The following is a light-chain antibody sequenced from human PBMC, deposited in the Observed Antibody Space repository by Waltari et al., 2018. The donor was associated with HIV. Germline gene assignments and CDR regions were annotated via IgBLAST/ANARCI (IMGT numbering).Light chain of an antibody. CDR1: QSVSSY. J-gene: IGKJ2*01. V-gene: IGKV3-11*01. CDR3: QQRSNWPHT. Sequence: EIVLTQSPATLSLSPGERATLSCRASQSVSSYLAWYQQKPGQAPRHLVYDAFNRATGIPARFSGSGSGTDFTLTISSLEPEDFAVYYCQQRSNWPHTFGQGTKLEIK. CDR2: DAF.